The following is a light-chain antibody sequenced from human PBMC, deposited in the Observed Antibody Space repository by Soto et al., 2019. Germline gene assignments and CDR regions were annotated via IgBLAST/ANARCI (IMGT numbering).Light chain of an antibody. CDR1: QRISSW. J-gene: IGKJ5*01. V-gene: IGKV1-12*01. CDR2: AAS. CDR3: QQGDSFPIT. Sequence: DIQMNQSPSSVSASVGDRDTITCRASQRISSWLAWYQQKPGTVPKLLIYAASSLQSGVPSRFSGSGARTESTLTITILQPEDYGTYYCQQGDSFPITFGQGTRLDIK.